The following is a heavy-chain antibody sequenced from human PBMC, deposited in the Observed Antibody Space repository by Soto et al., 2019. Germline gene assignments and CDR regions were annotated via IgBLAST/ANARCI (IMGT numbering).Heavy chain of an antibody. CDR2: IIPIFGTA. CDR1: GGTFSSYA. CDR3: AMSPNGRDGYNPVIHYYYYGMDV. D-gene: IGHD5-12*01. Sequence: GASVKVSCKASGGTFSSYAISWVRQAPGQGLEWMGGIIPIFGTANYAQKFQGRVTITADESTSTAYMELSSLRSEDTAVYYCAMSPNGRDGYNPVIHYYYYGMDVWGQGTTVTVSS. J-gene: IGHJ6*02. V-gene: IGHV1-69*13.